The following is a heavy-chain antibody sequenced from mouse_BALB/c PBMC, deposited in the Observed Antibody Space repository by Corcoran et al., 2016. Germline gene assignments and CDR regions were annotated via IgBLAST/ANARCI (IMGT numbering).Heavy chain of an antibody. CDR2: INTYTGEP. Sequence: QIQLVQSGPELKKPGETVKISCKASGYTFTNYGMNWVKQAPGKGLKWMGWINTYTGEPTYADDFKGRFAFSLETSASTAYLQINNLKNEDMATYVCARYGEGYFDVWGAGTTVTVSS. V-gene: IGHV9-1*02. D-gene: IGHD1-2*01. CDR1: GYTFTNYG. CDR3: ARYGEGYFDV. J-gene: IGHJ1*01.